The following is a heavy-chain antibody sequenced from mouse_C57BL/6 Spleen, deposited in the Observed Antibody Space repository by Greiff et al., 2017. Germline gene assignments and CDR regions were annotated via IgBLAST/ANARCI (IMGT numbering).Heavy chain of an antibody. V-gene: IGHV1-80*01. Sequence: QFQLQQSGAYLVKLGASLKISCKASGYAFSSYWMNWVKQRPGKGLEWIGQIYPGDGDTNYNGKFKGKATLTADKSSSTAYMQLSSLTSEDSAVYFCARGAYGYEGAMDYWGQGTSVTVSS. J-gene: IGHJ4*01. CDR1: GYAFSSYW. D-gene: IGHD2-2*01. CDR3: ARGAYGYEGAMDY. CDR2: IYPGDGDT.